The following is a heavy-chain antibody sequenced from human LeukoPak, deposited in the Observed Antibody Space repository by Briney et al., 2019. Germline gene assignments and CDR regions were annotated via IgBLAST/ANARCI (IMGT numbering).Heavy chain of an antibody. V-gene: IGHV3-21*01. J-gene: IGHJ4*02. CDR3: ARVCAAVGATGEDY. CDR2: ISSGGSYK. D-gene: IGHD1-26*01. CDR1: RFTFSDAW. Sequence: GGSLRLSCAASRFTFSDAWMNWVRQAPGKGLEWVSSISSGGSYKYYADSVKGRFTISRDNAKNSLYLQMNSLRAEDTAVYYCARVCAAVGATGEDYWGQGTLVTVSS.